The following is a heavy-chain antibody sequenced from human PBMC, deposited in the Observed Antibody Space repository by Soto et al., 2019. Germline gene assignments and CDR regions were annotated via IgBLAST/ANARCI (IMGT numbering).Heavy chain of an antibody. CDR1: GGSISSYY. CDR2: IHYTGSS. D-gene: IGHD5-12*01. V-gene: IGHV4-59*08. CDR3: ARVKRDGYNGNFDY. Sequence: SETLSLTCTVSGGSISSYYWSWIRQPPGKGLEWIGYIHYTGSSNYNPSLKSRVTISVDTSKNHFSLKLSSVTAADTAVYYCARVKRDGYNGNFDYWGQGTLVTVSS. J-gene: IGHJ4*02.